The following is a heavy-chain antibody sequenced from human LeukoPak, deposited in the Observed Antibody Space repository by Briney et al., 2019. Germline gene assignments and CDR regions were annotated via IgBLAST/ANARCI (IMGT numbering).Heavy chain of an antibody. CDR2: IYAGDSDT. V-gene: IGHV5-51*01. CDR3: ARLRYSSSWDFDY. Sequence: GESLKISCRGSGYSFTTYGIGWVRQMPGKGLEWMGIIYAGDSDTRYSPSFQGQVTISADKSFSTAYLQWSSLKASDTAMYYCARLRYSSSWDFDYWGQGTLVTVSS. CDR1: GYSFTTYG. J-gene: IGHJ4*02. D-gene: IGHD6-13*01.